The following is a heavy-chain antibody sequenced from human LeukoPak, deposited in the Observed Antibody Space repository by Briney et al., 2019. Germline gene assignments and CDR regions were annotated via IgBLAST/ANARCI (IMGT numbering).Heavy chain of an antibody. D-gene: IGHD4-17*01. V-gene: IGHV4-31*03. CDR2: IYYSGST. J-gene: IGHJ4*02. CDR1: GGSISSGGYY. CDR3: ASTVTTGYYFDH. Sequence: SQTLSLTCTVSGGSISSGGYYWSWIRQHPGKGLEWIGYIYYSGSTYYNPSLKSRVTISVDRSKNQFSLKLSSVTAADTAVYYCASTVTTGYYFDHWGQGTLVTVSS.